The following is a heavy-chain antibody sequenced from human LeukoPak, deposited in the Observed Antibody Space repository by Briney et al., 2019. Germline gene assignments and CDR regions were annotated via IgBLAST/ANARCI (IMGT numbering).Heavy chain of an antibody. CDR3: ATSESGRSWDWFAP. J-gene: IGHJ5*02. CDR1: GYTFTSYG. D-gene: IGHD3-10*01. Sequence: SVKVSCKASGYTFTSYGISWVRQAPGQGLEWMGGLTQFFRRTNYTQKFEGRLSITTDESSSTAYMELSDLRSDDTAVYYCATSESGRSWDWFAPWGQGTLVTVSS. V-gene: IGHV1-69*05. CDR2: LTQFFRRT.